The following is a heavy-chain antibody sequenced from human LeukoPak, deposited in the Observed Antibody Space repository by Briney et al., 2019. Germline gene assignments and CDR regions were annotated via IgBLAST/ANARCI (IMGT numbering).Heavy chain of an antibody. Sequence: SETLSLTCTVSGGSISSYYWSWIRQPPGKGLEWIGYIYYSRSTNYNPSLKSRVTISVDTSKNQFSLKLSSVTAADTAVYYCASATSSSWYDSWFDPWGQGTLVTVSS. CDR2: IYYSRST. J-gene: IGHJ5*02. CDR1: GGSISSYY. CDR3: ASATSSSWYDSWFDP. D-gene: IGHD6-13*01. V-gene: IGHV4-59*01.